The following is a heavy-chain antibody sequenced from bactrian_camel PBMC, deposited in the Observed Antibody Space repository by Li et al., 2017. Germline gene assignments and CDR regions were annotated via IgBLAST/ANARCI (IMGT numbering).Heavy chain of an antibody. Sequence: VQLVESGGGSVQAGGSLRLSCAASGYMGTTCQMGWFRQAPGKGREMVAKIRDGRTYYLDFIKGRLTVSQANTKNTLHLQMSSLTPEDTAMYYCAATFWRFGGCPPGLPSNDYLSPMRYTYWGQGTQVTVS. CDR3: AATFWRFGGCPPGLPSNDYLSPMRYTY. J-gene: IGHJ4*01. V-gene: IGHV3S10*01. CDR1: GYMGTTCQ. D-gene: IGHD4*01. CDR2: IRDGRT.